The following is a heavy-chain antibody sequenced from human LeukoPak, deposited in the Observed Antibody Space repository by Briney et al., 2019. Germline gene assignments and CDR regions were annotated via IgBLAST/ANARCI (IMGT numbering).Heavy chain of an antibody. CDR1: GFAFSSYA. D-gene: IGHD3-22*01. Sequence: GGSLRLSCAASGFAFSSYAMSWVRQAPGMGLAWVSAISGSGGSTYYADSVKGRFTISRDTSKNTLYLQMNSLRAEDTAVYYCARGRYYDNSVYYYFDYWGQGTLVTVSS. CDR3: ARGRYYDNSVYYYFDY. CDR2: ISGSGGST. V-gene: IGHV3-23*01. J-gene: IGHJ4*02.